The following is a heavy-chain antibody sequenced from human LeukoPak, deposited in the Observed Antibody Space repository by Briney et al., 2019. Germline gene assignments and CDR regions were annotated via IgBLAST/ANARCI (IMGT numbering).Heavy chain of an antibody. CDR3: ARDRGDSYTPNGFDI. V-gene: IGHV3-48*01. Sequence: LSGGSLRLSCAASGFTFSPLGMNWVRQAPGRGLEWVSYISSGSSTTYYADSVRGRSTISRDKAKNSLYLQMNSLRAEDTAVFYCARDRGDSYTPNGFDIWGQGTMVTVSS. D-gene: IGHD5-24*01. CDR1: GFTFSPLG. CDR2: ISSGSSTT. J-gene: IGHJ3*02.